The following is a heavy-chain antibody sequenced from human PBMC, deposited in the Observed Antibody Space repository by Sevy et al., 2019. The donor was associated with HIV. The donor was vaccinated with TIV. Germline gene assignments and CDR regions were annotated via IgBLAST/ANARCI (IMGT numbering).Heavy chain of an antibody. D-gene: IGHD6-19*01. CDR2: ISYDGSNK. J-gene: IGHJ4*02. V-gene: IGHV3-30*04. CDR1: GFTFSSYA. Sequence: GGRLRLSCAASGFTFSSYAMHWVRQAPGKGLEWVAVISYDGSNKYYADSVKGRFTISRDNSKNTLYLQMNSLRAEDTAVHYCARDSIAVARTEENSILDYWGQGTLVTVSS. CDR3: ARDSIAVARTEENSILDY.